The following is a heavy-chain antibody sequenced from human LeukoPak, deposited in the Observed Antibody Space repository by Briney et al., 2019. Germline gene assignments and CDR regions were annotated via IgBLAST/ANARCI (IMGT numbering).Heavy chain of an antibody. CDR2: IKQDGSEK. CDR3: AKDRWELLTPVADY. CDR1: GFTFSSYW. D-gene: IGHD1-26*01. Sequence: GGSLRLSCAASGFTFSSYWMSWVRQAPGKGLEWVANIKQDGSEKYYVDSVKGRFTISRDNAKNSLYLQMNSLRAEDTAVYYCAKDRWELLTPVADYWGQGTLVTVSS. J-gene: IGHJ4*02. V-gene: IGHV3-7*03.